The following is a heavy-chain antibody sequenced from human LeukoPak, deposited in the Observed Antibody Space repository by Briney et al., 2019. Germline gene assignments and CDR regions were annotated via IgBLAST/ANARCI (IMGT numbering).Heavy chain of an antibody. CDR3: VTSSWDY. CDR1: GFDFSGYE. D-gene: IGHD6-6*01. V-gene: IGHV3-48*03. CDR2: IHTGRRPM. Sequence: PGGSLRLSCAASGFDFSGYEMNWVRQAPGKGLEWISYIHTGRRPMQYKDSVKGRFTISRDNARNSLFLQMNSLRADDTAVYYSVTSSWDYWGQGTLVIVSS. J-gene: IGHJ4*02.